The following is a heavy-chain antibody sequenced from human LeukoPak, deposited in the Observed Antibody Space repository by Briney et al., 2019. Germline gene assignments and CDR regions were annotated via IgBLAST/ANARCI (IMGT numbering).Heavy chain of an antibody. CDR1: GESFSGYY. CDR3: AREGTGTTKSLRWFDP. Sequence: SETLSLTCAVYGESFSGYYWSWIRQPPGKGLEWIGEINHSGSTNYNSSLKSRVTISVDTSKNQFSLKLSSVTAADTAVYYCAREGTGTTKSLRWFDPWGQGTLVTVSS. J-gene: IGHJ5*02. D-gene: IGHD1-1*01. V-gene: IGHV4-34*01. CDR2: INHSGST.